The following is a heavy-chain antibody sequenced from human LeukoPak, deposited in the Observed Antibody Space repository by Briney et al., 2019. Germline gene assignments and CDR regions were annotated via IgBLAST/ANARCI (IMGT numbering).Heavy chain of an antibody. J-gene: IGHJ4*02. D-gene: IGHD3-10*01. Sequence: ASVKVSCKASGYTFTSYAMHWVRQAPGQRLEWMGWISAYNGNTNYAQKFQGRVTITADESTSTAYMELSSLRSEDTAVYYCASPRGVSLYYFDYWGQGTLVTVSS. CDR2: ISAYNGNT. CDR1: GYTFTSYA. CDR3: ASPRGVSLYYFDY. V-gene: IGHV1-3*01.